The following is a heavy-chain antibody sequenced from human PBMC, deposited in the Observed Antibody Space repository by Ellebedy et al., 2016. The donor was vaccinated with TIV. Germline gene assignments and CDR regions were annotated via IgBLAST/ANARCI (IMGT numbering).Heavy chain of an antibody. J-gene: IGHJ6*02. Sequence: ASVKVSCKASGYTFSANYIHWVRQAPGQGLEWMGWINPDSGGTNLAQRFRGRVTMTRDTSVNTVYMEVSRLESDDTAVYYCARVRRGSSGMDVWGQGTTVTVS. CDR2: INPDSGGT. CDR1: GYTFSANY. V-gene: IGHV1-2*02. CDR3: ARVRRGSSGMDV. D-gene: IGHD6-13*01.